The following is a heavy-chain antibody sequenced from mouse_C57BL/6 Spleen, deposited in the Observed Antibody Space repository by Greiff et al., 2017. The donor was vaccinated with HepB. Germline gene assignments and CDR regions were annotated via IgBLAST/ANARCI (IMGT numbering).Heavy chain of an antibody. CDR1: GYAFSSSW. CDR3: ARRYSNCDPCYAMDY. CDR2: IFPGDGAT. J-gene: IGHJ4*01. Sequence: VLLVESGPELVKPGASVKISCKASGYAFSSSWMNWVKQRPGKGLEWIGRIFPGDGATNYNGKFKGKATLTADKSSSTAYMQLSILTSEDSTVYFCARRYSNCDPCYAMDYWGRGTSVTVSS. D-gene: IGHD2-5*01. V-gene: IGHV1-82*01.